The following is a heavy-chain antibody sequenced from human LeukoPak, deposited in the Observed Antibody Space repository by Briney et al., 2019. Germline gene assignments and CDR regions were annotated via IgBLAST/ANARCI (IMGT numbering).Heavy chain of an antibody. V-gene: IGHV1-2*02. Sequence: ASVKVSCKASGYTFTGYYVRWVRHTPGQGLEWMGWINPNSVGTNYAQKCQGRVTMTEDTSTDTAYMELSSLRAEDTAVYYCATFFRWGQGTLVTVS. CDR1: GYTFTGYY. D-gene: IGHD3-3*02. CDR2: INPNSVGT. J-gene: IGHJ4*02. CDR3: ATFFR.